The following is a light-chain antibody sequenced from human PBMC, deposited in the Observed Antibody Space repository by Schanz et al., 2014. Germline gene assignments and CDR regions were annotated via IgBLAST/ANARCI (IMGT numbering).Light chain of an antibody. V-gene: IGKV3-15*01. J-gene: IGKJ1*01. CDR3: QQYNNWLTT. CDR2: GAS. Sequence: EIVLTQSPGTLSLSPGEAATLSCRSSESVNTIDLSWYQQKPGQAPRVLIYGASIRATGLPARFSGSGSGTEFTLTISSLQSEDVAVYYCQQYNNWLTTFGQGTRVEIK. CDR1: ESVNTID.